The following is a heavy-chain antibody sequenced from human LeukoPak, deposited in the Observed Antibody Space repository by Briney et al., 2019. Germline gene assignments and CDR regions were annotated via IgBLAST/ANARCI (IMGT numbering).Heavy chain of an antibody. V-gene: IGHV3-13*01. D-gene: IGHD5-12*01. J-gene: IGHJ3*02. CDR2: IGTAGDT. CDR3: ARGQNSGYFHSDDAFDI. Sequence: PGGSLRLSCAASGFTFSSYDMHWVRQATGKGLEWVSAIGTAGDTYYPGSVKGRFTISRENAKNSLYLQMNSLRAGDTAVYYCARGQNSGYFHSDDAFDIWGQGTMVTVSS. CDR1: GFTFSSYD.